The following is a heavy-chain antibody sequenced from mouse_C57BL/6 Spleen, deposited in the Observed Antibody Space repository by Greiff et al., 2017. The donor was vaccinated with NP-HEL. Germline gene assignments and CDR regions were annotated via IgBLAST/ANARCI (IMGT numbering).Heavy chain of an antibody. J-gene: IGHJ3*01. CDR1: GFTFSSYA. V-gene: IGHV5-4*01. Sequence: DVKLVESGGGLVKPGGSLKLSCAASGFTFSSYAMSWVRQTPEKRLEWVATISDGGSYTYYPDNVKGRFTISRDNAKNNLYLQMSHLKSEDTAMYYCARDYYDYSWFAYWGQGTLVTVSA. CDR2: ISDGGSYT. CDR3: ARDYYDYSWFAY. D-gene: IGHD2-4*01.